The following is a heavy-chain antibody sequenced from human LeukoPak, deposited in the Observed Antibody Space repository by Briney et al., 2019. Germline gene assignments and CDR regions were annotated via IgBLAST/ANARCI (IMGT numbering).Heavy chain of an antibody. CDR1: GFTFNYYS. Sequence: GGSLRLPCAASGFTFNYYSMNWVRQAPGKGLEWVSSIVSSSSTYIYYADSVKGRFTISRDNAKNSLYLQMNSLRAEDTAVYYCAELGITMIGGVWGKGTTVTISS. CDR2: IVSSSSTYI. CDR3: AELGITMIGGV. J-gene: IGHJ6*04. D-gene: IGHD3-10*02. V-gene: IGHV3-21*01.